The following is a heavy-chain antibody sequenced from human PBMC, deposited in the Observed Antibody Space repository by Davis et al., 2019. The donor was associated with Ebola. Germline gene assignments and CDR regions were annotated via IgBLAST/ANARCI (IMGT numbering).Heavy chain of an antibody. CDR2: ISSSSSYI. CDR1: GFTFSSYS. Sequence: GESLKISCAASGFTFSSYSMNWVRQAPGKGLEWVSSISSSSSYIYYADSVKGRFTISRDNAKNSLYLQMNSLRAEDTAVYYCAREEGLDYDILSYYYGMDVWGQGTTVTVSS. V-gene: IGHV3-21*01. D-gene: IGHD3-9*01. CDR3: AREEGLDYDILSYYYGMDV. J-gene: IGHJ6*02.